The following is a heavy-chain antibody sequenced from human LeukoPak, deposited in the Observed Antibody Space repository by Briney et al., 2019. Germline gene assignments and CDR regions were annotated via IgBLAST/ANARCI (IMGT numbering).Heavy chain of an antibody. CDR1: GYTFTVYY. CDR3: ARDSGSSGYLLNWFDP. J-gene: IGHJ5*02. D-gene: IGHD3-22*01. Sequence: ASVKVSCKASGYTFTVYYMHWVRQAPGQGLEWMGWINPNSGGTNYAQKFQGRVTMTRDTSISTAYMELSRLRSDDTAVYYCARDSGSSGYLLNWFDPWGQGTLVTVSS. CDR2: INPNSGGT. V-gene: IGHV1-2*02.